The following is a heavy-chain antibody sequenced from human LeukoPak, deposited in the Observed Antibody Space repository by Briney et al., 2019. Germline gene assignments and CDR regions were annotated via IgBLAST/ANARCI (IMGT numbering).Heavy chain of an antibody. Sequence: PGGSLRLSCAASGFTFSSYWMSWVRQAPGRGLEWVANIKQDGSEKYYVDSVKGRFTISRDNAKNSLYLQMNSLRAEDTAVYYCARDGGPRYCSSTSCYAFDIWGQGTMVTVSS. CDR3: ARDGGPRYCSSTSCYAFDI. CDR2: IKQDGSEK. D-gene: IGHD2-2*01. J-gene: IGHJ3*02. CDR1: GFTFSSYW. V-gene: IGHV3-7*01.